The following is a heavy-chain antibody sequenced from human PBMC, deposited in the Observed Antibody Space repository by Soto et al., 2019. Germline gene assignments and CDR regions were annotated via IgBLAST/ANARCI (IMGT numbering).Heavy chain of an antibody. Sequence: QVKLVQSGTEVKKPGASIKVSCKASGYSFVTSGMTWVRQAPGQGLEWMGWISVYNGNTNYDQKLQDIGTITTDTSTNSSYLELRNLRSDDTAVYYCAIAGQYYDASGYADWGQGTLVTVSS. D-gene: IGHD3-22*01. CDR1: GYSFVTSG. V-gene: IGHV1-18*01. J-gene: IGHJ4*02. CDR3: AIAGQYYDASGYAD. CDR2: ISVYNGNT.